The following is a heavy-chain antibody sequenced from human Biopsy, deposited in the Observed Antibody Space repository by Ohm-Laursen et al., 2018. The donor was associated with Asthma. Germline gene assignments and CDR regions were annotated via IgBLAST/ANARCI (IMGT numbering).Heavy chain of an antibody. D-gene: IGHD3-9*01. Sequence: SVKVSCKASGYTFIHFAIHWVRQAPGQRLEWMGLINAGDGNTKYSQKFQGRVTITRDTSASTAYMDLRSLRSEDTAMYYCARTYYDFLTGQVNDAFALWGQGTMVTVSS. J-gene: IGHJ3*01. V-gene: IGHV1-3*01. CDR2: INAGDGNT. CDR3: ARTYYDFLTGQVNDAFAL. CDR1: GYTFIHFA.